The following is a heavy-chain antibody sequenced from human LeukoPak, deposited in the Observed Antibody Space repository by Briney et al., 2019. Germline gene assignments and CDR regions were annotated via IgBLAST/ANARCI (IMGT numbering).Heavy chain of an antibody. Sequence: PGGSLRLSCAASGFTFSVYWMNWVRQAPGKGLEWVSSISSSSSYIYYADSVKGRFTISRDNAKNSLHLQMNSLRAEDTAVYYCARDTYYDILTGPLWGQGTLVTVSS. CDR3: ARDTYYDILTGPL. D-gene: IGHD3-9*01. CDR1: GFTFSVYW. V-gene: IGHV3-21*01. CDR2: ISSSSSYI. J-gene: IGHJ4*02.